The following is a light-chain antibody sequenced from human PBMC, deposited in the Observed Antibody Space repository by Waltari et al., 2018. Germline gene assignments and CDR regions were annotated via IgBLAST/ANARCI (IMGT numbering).Light chain of an antibody. CDR2: YAS. J-gene: IGKJ1*01. CDR3: QQSTNFPWT. CDR1: QSIGSG. V-gene: IGKV6-21*02. Sequence: EIVLTQSPAFRSMTLNEKVTITCQASQSIGSGLHWYQQKPDQSPKLLIKYASQSISGVPSRFSGSGSGTDFTLTINSLEAEDAATYYCQQSTNFPWTFGQGTKVEIK.